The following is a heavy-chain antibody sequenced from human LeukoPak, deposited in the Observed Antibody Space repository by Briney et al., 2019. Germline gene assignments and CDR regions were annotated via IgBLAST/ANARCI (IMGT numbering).Heavy chain of an antibody. Sequence: QTGGSLRLSCAASGFTFSSYGMHWVRQAPGKGLEWVAFIRYDGSNKYYADSVKGRFTISRDNSKNTLYLQMNSLRAEDTAVYYCANEIEEINSNHFDYWGQGTLVTVSS. D-gene: IGHD6-13*01. V-gene: IGHV3-30*02. CDR1: GFTFSSYG. CDR2: IRYDGSNK. CDR3: ANEIEEINSNHFDY. J-gene: IGHJ4*02.